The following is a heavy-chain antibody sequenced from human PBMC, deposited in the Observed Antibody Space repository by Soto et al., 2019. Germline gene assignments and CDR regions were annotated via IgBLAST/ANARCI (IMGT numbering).Heavy chain of an antibody. CDR3: ASHGMDV. CDR2: ISSSSSYT. Sequence: XVSLRLSCEASCFSFSDYYGSWIRQAPGKGLEWVSYISSSSSYTNYADSVKGRFTISRDNAKNSLYLQMNSLRAEDTAVYYCASHGMDVWGQGTTVTVSS. V-gene: IGHV3-11*06. J-gene: IGHJ6*02. CDR1: CFSFSDYY.